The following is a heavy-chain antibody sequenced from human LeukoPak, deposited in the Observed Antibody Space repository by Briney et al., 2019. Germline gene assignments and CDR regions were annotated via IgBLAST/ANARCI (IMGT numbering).Heavy chain of an antibody. D-gene: IGHD1-26*01. CDR1: GFTFSTYG. Sequence: GGSLRLSCAASGFTFSTYGMSWVRQAPGKGLEWVSGISGSGGSRFYTDSVKGRFTISSDNSKNTLYLQMNSLRAEDTAVYYCAKLREWELPDLFDYWGQGTLVTVSS. CDR2: ISGSGGSR. J-gene: IGHJ4*02. V-gene: IGHV3-23*01. CDR3: AKLREWELPDLFDY.